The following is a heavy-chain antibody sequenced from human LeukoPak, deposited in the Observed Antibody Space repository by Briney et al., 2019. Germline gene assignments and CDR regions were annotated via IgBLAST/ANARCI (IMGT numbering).Heavy chain of an antibody. Sequence: GGSLRLSRAASGFTFSSYEMNWVRQAPGRGLEWVSYISGSGRTMSYADSVKDRFTISRDNAKNSLYLQMNSLRVEDTAVYHCARGGLYGYDVFDYWGQGTLVTVSS. V-gene: IGHV3-48*03. CDR2: ISGSGRTM. CDR3: ARGGLYGYDVFDY. CDR1: GFTFSSYE. D-gene: IGHD5-12*01. J-gene: IGHJ4*02.